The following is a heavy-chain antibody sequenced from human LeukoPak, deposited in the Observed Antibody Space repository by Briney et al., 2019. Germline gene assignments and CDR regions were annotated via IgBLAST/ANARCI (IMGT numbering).Heavy chain of an antibody. D-gene: IGHD2-15*01. Sequence: SETLSLTCTVSGGSISSYYWSWIRQPPGKGLEWIGYIYYSGSTNYNPSLKSRVTISVDTSKNQFSLKLSSVTAADTAVYYCARGRGKGYCSGGSCYQGNFDYWGQGTLVTVSS. CDR3: ARGRGKGYCSGGSCYQGNFDY. J-gene: IGHJ4*02. CDR1: GGSISSYY. V-gene: IGHV4-59*01. CDR2: IYYSGST.